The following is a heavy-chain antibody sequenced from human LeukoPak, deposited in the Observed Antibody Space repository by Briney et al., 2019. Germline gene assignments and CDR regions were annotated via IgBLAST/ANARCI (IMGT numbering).Heavy chain of an antibody. Sequence: GGSLRLSCVASGFTFSRYGMHWVRQAPGKGLEWVTVISSDGTNQYYADSVKGRFTISRDSFRNTLYLQMNSLRDEDTAVYYCARDRCSGTSCYFDYWGQGTLGTVSS. CDR1: GFTFSRYG. D-gene: IGHD2-2*01. J-gene: IGHJ4*02. CDR3: ARDRCSGTSCYFDY. V-gene: IGHV3-30*03. CDR2: ISSDGTNQ.